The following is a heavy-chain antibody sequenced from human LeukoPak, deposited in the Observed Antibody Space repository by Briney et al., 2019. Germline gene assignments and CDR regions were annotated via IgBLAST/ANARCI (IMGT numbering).Heavy chain of an antibody. CDR1: GDSISSYY. J-gene: IGHJ4*02. D-gene: IGHD3-16*01. V-gene: IGHV4-59*01. Sequence: PSEPLSLTCTVSGDSISSYYWSWIRQPPGKGLEWIGYISYTGSTNYNPSLRSRVTIAVDTSNNQFSLRLNSVTAADTAVYYCARVGRGDHTWGSYSFDYWGQGTLVTVSS. CDR3: ARVGRGDHTWGSYSFDY. CDR2: ISYTGST.